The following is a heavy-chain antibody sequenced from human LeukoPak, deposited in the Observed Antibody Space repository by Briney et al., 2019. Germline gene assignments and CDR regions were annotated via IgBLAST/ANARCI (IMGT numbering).Heavy chain of an antibody. D-gene: IGHD4/OR15-4a*01. CDR3: AKSTDYGLFYTMDV. Sequence: QAGRSLRLSCAASGFTFDDYAMHWVRQVPGKGLEWVSGIIWNSNFIGYADSVRGRFTISRDNAKNSLYLQMNSLRVEDTALYYCAKSTDYGLFYTMDVWGRGTTVTVSS. CDR1: GFTFDDYA. J-gene: IGHJ6*02. V-gene: IGHV3-9*01. CDR2: IIWNSNFI.